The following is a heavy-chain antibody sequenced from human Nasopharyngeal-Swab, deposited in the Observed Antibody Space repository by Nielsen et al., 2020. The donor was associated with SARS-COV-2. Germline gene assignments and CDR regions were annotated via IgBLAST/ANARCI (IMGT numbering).Heavy chain of an antibody. CDR3: ARVIGALPDY. CDR2: INHSGST. J-gene: IGHJ4*02. CDR1: GGSFSGYY. V-gene: IGHV4-34*01. D-gene: IGHD3-10*01. Sequence: SETLSLTCAVYGGSFSGYYWSWIRQPPGKGLEWIGEINHSGSTNYNPSLKSRVTISVDTSKNQFSLKLSSVTAADTAVYYCARVIGALPDYWGQGTLVTVSS.